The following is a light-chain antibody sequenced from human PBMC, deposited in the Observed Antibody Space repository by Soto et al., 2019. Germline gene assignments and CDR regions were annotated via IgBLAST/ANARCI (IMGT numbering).Light chain of an antibody. CDR2: EIT. J-gene: IGLJ3*02. V-gene: IGLV2-8*01. CDR3: SSYAASNNFYFV. Sequence: QSVLTQPPSASGSPGQSVTISCTGTSSDVGGYNYVSWYQQYPGRAPKLMIYEITKRPSGVPDRFSGSKSGNTASLTVSALQAEDEADYYCSSYAASNNFYFVFGGGTKLTVL. CDR1: SSDVGGYNY.